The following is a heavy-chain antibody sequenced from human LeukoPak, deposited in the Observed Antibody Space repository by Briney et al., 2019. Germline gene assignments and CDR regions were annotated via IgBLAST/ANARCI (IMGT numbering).Heavy chain of an antibody. CDR3: ARESSGWYVGGFDP. J-gene: IGHJ5*02. Sequence: GGSLRLSCAASGFTFSSYSMNWVRQAPGKGLEWVSSISSSSSYIYYADSVKGRFTVSRDNAKNSLYLQMNSLRAEDTAVYYCARESSGWYVGGFDPWGQGTLVTVSS. CDR2: ISSSSSYI. CDR1: GFTFSSYS. V-gene: IGHV3-21*01. D-gene: IGHD6-19*01.